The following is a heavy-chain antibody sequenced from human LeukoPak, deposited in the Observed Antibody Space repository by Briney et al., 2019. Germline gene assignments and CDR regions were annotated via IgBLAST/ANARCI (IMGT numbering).Heavy chain of an antibody. V-gene: IGHV3-48*04. D-gene: IGHD2-21*02. J-gene: IGHJ4*02. CDR3: ARDSPAPYCGGDCYSEDY. CDR1: GFTFSSYS. CDR2: ISSSSSTI. Sequence: PGGSLRLSCAASGFTFSSYSMNWVRQAPGKGLEWVSYISSSSSTIYYADSVKGRFTISRDNAKNSLYLQMNSLRAEDTAVYYCARDSPAPYCGGDCYSEDYWGQGTLVTVSS.